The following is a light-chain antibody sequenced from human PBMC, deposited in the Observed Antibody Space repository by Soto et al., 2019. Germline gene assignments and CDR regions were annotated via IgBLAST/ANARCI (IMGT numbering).Light chain of an antibody. Sequence: QSALTQPASVSGSPGQSITICCTGTSSDVGTYKYVSWYQQHPGKAPKLMIYDVSNRPSGVSNRFSGSKSGNTASLTISGLQAEDEAEYYCNSYTTSSTLVFGTGTKVTVL. CDR2: DVS. CDR3: NSYTTSSTLV. CDR1: SSDVGTYKY. V-gene: IGLV2-14*03. J-gene: IGLJ1*01.